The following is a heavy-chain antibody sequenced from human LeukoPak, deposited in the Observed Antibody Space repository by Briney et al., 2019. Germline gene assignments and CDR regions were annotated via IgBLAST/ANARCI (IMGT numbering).Heavy chain of an antibody. CDR3: AKDLKVDLWNGYYYYYYYMDV. CDR1: GFTFSSYA. V-gene: IGHV3-23*01. Sequence: GGSLRLSCAASGFTFSSYAMSWVRQAPGKGLEWVSAISGSGGSTYYADSVKGRFTISRDNSMDTLYLQMTSLRAEDTAVYYCAKDLKVDLWNGYYYYYYYMDVWGKGTTVTVSS. CDR2: ISGSGGST. J-gene: IGHJ6*03. D-gene: IGHD3-3*01.